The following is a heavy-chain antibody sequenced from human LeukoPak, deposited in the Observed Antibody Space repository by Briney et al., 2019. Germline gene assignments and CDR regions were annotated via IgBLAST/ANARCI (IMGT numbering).Heavy chain of an antibody. J-gene: IGHJ4*02. Sequence: PGGSLRLSCAASGFTFSSHSLMWVRQAPGKGLEWVSSISPDSGCIYYADSVKGRFTISRDNAENSLFLQMNSLGAEDTAVYYCAPFSAVTHYYFDYWGQGTLVTVSS. D-gene: IGHD6-13*01. CDR1: GFTFSSHS. CDR3: APFSAVTHYYFDY. V-gene: IGHV3-21*01. CDR2: ISPDSGCI.